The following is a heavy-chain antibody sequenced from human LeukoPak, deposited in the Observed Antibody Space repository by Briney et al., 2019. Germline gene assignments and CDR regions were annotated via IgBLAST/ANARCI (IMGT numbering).Heavy chain of an antibody. CDR1: GYTFTSYA. V-gene: IGHV1-3*01. CDR3: AGDDGSGSYHRPSPYYYYYGMDV. D-gene: IGHD3-10*01. J-gene: IGHJ6*02. Sequence: ASVTVSCKASGYTFTSYAMHWVRQAPGQRLEWMGWINAGNGNTKYSQKFQGRVTITRDTSASTAYMELSSLRSEDTAVYYCAGDDGSGSYHRPSPYYYYYGMDVWGQGTTVTVSS. CDR2: INAGNGNT.